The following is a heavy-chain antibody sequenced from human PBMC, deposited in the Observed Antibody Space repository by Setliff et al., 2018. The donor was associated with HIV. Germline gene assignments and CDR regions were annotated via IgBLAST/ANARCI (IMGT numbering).Heavy chain of an antibody. V-gene: IGHV4-4*02. CDR2: IYHSGST. D-gene: IGHD6-13*01. CDR1: GGSISSSNW. J-gene: IGHJ4*02. CDR3: ARAPLEGSWYPRGFDY. Sequence: ASETLSLTCAVSGGSISSSNWWSLVRQPPGKGLEWIGEIYHSGSTNYNPSRRSRVTISVDKYKNQFSLKLNSVTAADTAVYHCARAPLEGSWYPRGFDYWGQGTLVTVS.